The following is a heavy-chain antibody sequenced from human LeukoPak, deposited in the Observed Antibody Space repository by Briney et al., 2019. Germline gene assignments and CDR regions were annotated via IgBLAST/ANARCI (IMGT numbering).Heavy chain of an antibody. CDR1: GGSISSYY. V-gene: IGHV4-4*09. CDR3: ARVTGFYDY. J-gene: IGHJ4*02. Sequence: PTETLSLSCTVSGGSISSYYWSWIRQPPGTELQWIGYIHSTGTTKFNPSLESRVTMSVDTSKNQFSLKLSSVTAADTAVYYCARVTGFYDYWGQGTLVTVSS. CDR2: IHSTGTT. D-gene: IGHD7-27*01.